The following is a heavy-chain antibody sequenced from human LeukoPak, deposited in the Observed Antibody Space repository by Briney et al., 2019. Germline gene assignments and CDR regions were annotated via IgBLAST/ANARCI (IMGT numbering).Heavy chain of an antibody. CDR2: IYYSGST. Sequence: SETLSLTCTVSGGSISSSSYYWGWIRQPPGKGLEWIGSIYYSGSTYYNPSLKSRVTISVDTSKNQFSLKLSSVTAADTAVYYCASIVVVTATGGYYYMDVWGKGTTVTVS. J-gene: IGHJ6*03. D-gene: IGHD2-21*02. CDR3: ASIVVVTATGGYYYMDV. CDR1: GGSISSSSYY. V-gene: IGHV4-39*07.